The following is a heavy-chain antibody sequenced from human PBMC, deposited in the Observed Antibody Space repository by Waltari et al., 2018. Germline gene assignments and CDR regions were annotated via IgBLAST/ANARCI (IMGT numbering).Heavy chain of an antibody. CDR3: ARHPVIAAASDY. CDR2: IYPGDSDT. Sequence: EVQLVQSGAEVKKPGESLKISCKGSGYSFTSYWIGWVCPMPGKGLEWMGIIYPGDSDTRYSPTFQVLVTISADKSISPAYRQWSSLKASDTTMYYCARHPVIAAASDYWRQGTLVTVSS. D-gene: IGHD6-13*01. J-gene: IGHJ4*02. V-gene: IGHV5-51*01. CDR1: GYSFTSYW.